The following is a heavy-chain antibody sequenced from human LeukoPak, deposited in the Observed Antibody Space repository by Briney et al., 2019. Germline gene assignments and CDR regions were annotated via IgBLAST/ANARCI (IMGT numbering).Heavy chain of an antibody. CDR1: GRSVGNYC. J-gene: IGHJ3*02. Sequence: SHSLSLTRTVFGRSVGNYCGSSVRQQRGNSLEWIGYIYYRGNIYDSPSRKSRVTISVDTTKNQFSLKLSSVTAADTAVYYCARVLTYSSRSVSAFDIWGQGTMVTVSS. V-gene: IGHV4-59*02. D-gene: IGHD6-13*01. CDR3: ARVLTYSSRSVSAFDI. CDR2: IYYRGNI.